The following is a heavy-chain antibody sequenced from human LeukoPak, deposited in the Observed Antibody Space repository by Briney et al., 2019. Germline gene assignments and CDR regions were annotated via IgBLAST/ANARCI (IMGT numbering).Heavy chain of an antibody. Sequence: SETLSLTCTVSGGFISSYYWSWIRQPAGKGLEWIGRIYTSGSTNYNPSLKSRVTISVDKSKNQFSLKLSSVTAADTAVYYCARDGGIAAAGNWFDPWGQGTLVTVSS. CDR3: ARDGGIAAAGNWFDP. D-gene: IGHD6-13*01. J-gene: IGHJ5*02. CDR1: GGFISSYY. V-gene: IGHV4-4*07. CDR2: IYTSGST.